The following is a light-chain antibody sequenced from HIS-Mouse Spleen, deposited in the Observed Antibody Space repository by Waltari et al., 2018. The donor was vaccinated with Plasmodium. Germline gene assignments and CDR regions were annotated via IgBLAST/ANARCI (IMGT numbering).Light chain of an antibody. CDR3: SSYTSSSTYV. Sequence: QSALTQPASVSGSPGQSITISCTGTSSDVGGYNYVSWYQQHPGKAPKLMIYEVSKRPAGVSKRVSGSKAGNTASRTISVLQAEDEADYYCSSYTSSSTYVFGTGTKVTVL. V-gene: IGLV2-14*01. CDR2: EVS. CDR1: SSDVGGYNY. J-gene: IGLJ1*01.